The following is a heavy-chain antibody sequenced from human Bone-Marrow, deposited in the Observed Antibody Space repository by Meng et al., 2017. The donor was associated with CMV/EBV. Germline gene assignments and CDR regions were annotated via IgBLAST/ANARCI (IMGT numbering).Heavy chain of an antibody. CDR1: GYTFTDYY. CDR3: ARSPKGECSGGFCSYFDY. V-gene: IGHV1-2*02. J-gene: IGHJ4*02. Sequence: ASVKVSCKASGYTFTDYYIHWVRQAPGQGLEWMGWINPNSDGTKYAQKFQGRVTMTRDTSISTAYMELSRLRPDDTAVYFCARSPKGECSGGFCSYFDYWGQGTLVTVSS. D-gene: IGHD2-15*01. CDR2: INPNSDGT.